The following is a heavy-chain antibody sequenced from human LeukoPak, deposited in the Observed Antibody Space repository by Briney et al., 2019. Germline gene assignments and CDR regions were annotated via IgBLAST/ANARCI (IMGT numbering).Heavy chain of an antibody. J-gene: IGHJ4*02. Sequence: PSETLSLTCTVSGGSISSSSYYWGWIRQPPGKGLEWIGSIYYSGSTYYNPSLKSRVTISVDTSKNQFSLKLSSVTAADTAVYYCARGGEGSGGSNWMPRLFDYWGQGTLVTVSS. CDR3: ARGGEGSGGSNWMPRLFDY. CDR1: GGSISSSSYY. D-gene: IGHD2-15*01. V-gene: IGHV4-39*07. CDR2: IYYSGST.